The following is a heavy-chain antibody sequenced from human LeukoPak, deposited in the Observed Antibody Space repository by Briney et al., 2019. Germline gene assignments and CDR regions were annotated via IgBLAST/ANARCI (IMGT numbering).Heavy chain of an antibody. CDR1: GFTFDGYG. CDR3: ARKGGSYSLDY. V-gene: IGHV3-30*03. D-gene: IGHD1-26*01. J-gene: IGHJ4*02. CDR2: ISYDGSKR. Sequence: EPGTSLRLSCAASGFTFDGYGMHWVRQAPGKGLEWVADISYDGSKRHYGDSVKGRFTISRDNSKNTLYLQMNSLRAEDTAVYYCARKGGSYSLDYWGQGTLVTVSS.